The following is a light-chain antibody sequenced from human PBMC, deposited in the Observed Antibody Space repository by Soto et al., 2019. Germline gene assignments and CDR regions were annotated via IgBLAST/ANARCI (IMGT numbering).Light chain of an antibody. CDR3: QQYNSYPLT. CDR2: KAS. J-gene: IGKJ1*01. CDR1: QSISSW. Sequence: DIQMTQSPSTLSASVGDRVTITCRASQSISSWLAWYPQKPGKTRKLLIYKASGLESGVPSRLSGSGSGTEFTLTISSLQPDDFATYYCQQYNSYPLTFGQGTKVEIK. V-gene: IGKV1-5*03.